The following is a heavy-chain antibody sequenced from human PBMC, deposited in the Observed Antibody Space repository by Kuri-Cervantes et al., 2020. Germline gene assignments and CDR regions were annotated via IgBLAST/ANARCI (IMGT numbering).Heavy chain of an antibody. CDR3: ARGLGGPYFDL. CDR2: INHSGST. CDR1: GGSFSGYY. V-gene: IGHV4-34*01. J-gene: IGHJ2*01. Sequence: ESLKISCAVYGGSFSGYYWSWIRQPPGKGLEWIGEINHSGSTNYNPSPKSRVTISVDTSKNQFSLKVSSVTAADTAVYYCARGLGGPYFDLWGRGTLVTVSS.